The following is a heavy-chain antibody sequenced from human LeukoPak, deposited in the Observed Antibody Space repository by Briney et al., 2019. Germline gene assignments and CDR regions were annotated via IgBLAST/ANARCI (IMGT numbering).Heavy chain of an antibody. CDR1: GGSISTYY. CDR3: AREEVPHGFDI. CDR2: IYYSGST. Sequence: PSETLSLTCTVSGGSISTYYWSWIRQPPGKGLEYIGYIYYSGSTNYNPSLKSRVTMSLHTSKNQFSLKLSSVTAADTAVYYCAREEVPHGFDIWGQGTMVTVSS. J-gene: IGHJ3*02. V-gene: IGHV4-59*01.